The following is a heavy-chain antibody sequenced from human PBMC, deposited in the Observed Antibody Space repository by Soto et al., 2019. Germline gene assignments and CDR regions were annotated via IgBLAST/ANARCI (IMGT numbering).Heavy chain of an antibody. V-gene: IGHV3-23*01. CDR3: ARGQFGVTMDV. D-gene: IGHD3-3*01. J-gene: IGHJ6*02. CDR1: EFTFSSYS. Sequence: DVQLLESGGGLVQPGGSLRLSCAASEFTFSSYSMIWVRQAPGKGLEWVSGVNGGVDITYYAESVKGRFTISRDNSKNTLYLQMNSLRAEDTAVFYCARGQFGVTMDVWGQWTTVIVSS. CDR2: VNGGVDIT.